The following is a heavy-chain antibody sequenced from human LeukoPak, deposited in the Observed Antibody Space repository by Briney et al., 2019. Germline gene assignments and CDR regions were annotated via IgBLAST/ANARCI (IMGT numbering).Heavy chain of an antibody. CDR3: ARVGVVRGVDY. D-gene: IGHD3-10*01. CDR1: GYSISSGYY. J-gene: IGHJ4*02. CDR2: IYHSGST. V-gene: IGHV4-38-2*01. Sequence: SETLSLTCAVSGYSISSGYYWGWIRPPPGKGLEWIGIIYHSGSTYYNPSLKSRVIMSVDTSKNQFSLKLTSVTAADTAVYYCARVGVVRGVDYWGQGTLVTVSS.